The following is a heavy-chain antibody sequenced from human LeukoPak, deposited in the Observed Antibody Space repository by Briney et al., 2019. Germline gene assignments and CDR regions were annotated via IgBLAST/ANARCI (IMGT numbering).Heavy chain of an antibody. CDR1: GFTFSRYW. CDR2: IKQDGSEK. V-gene: IGHV3-7*01. CDR3: SRADLGYSYGSAPDY. Sequence: GGSLRLSCAASGFTFSRYWMSWVRQAPGKGLEWVANIKQDGSEKYCVDSVKGRFTISRDNAKNSLFLQMNSLRADDTAVYYCSRADLGYSYGSAPDYWGQGTLVTVSS. J-gene: IGHJ4*02. D-gene: IGHD5-18*01.